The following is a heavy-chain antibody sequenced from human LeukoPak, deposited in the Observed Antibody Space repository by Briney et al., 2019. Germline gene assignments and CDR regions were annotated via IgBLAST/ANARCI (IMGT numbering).Heavy chain of an antibody. J-gene: IGHJ6*02. V-gene: IGHV3-23*01. Sequence: GGSLRLSCAASGFTFSSYAMSWVRQAPGKGLEWVSAISGSGGSTYYADSVKGRFTISRDNSKNTLYLQMNSLRAEDTAVYYCAKDRIVVVTTPFYYGMDVWGQGTTVTVSS. D-gene: IGHD2-21*02. CDR3: AKDRIVVVTTPFYYGMDV. CDR1: GFTFSSYA. CDR2: ISGSGGST.